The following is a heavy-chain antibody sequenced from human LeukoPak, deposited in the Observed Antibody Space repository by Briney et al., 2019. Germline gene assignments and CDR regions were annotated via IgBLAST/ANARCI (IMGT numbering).Heavy chain of an antibody. CDR1: GFTFSSYS. J-gene: IGHJ5*02. CDR2: ISSSSSYI. CDR3: ARGGDNWNYDDWFDP. V-gene: IGHV3-21*01. Sequence: GGSLRLSCAASGFTFSSYSMNWVRQAPGKGLEWVSSISSSSSYIYYADSVKGRFTISRDNAKNSLYLQMNSLRAEDTAVYYCARGGDNWNYDDWFDPWGQGTLVTVSS. D-gene: IGHD1-7*01.